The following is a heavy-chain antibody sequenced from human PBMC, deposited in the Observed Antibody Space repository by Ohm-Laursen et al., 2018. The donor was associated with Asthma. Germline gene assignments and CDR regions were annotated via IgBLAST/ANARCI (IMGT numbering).Heavy chain of an antibody. D-gene: IGHD3-10*01. Sequence: SLRLSCSASGYTFSRYSIHWIRQAPGKGLEWVAIISFDGSKKYYAESVKGRFTISRDNSKNTLYLQMNSLRAEDTAVYYCARNLWFRELSPNWFDPWGQGTLVTVSS. J-gene: IGHJ5*02. CDR3: ARNLWFRELSPNWFDP. CDR1: GYTFSRYS. V-gene: IGHV3-30*03. CDR2: ISFDGSKK.